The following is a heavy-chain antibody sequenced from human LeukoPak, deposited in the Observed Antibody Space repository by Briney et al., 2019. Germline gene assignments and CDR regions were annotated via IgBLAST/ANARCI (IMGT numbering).Heavy chain of an antibody. D-gene: IGHD3-22*01. V-gene: IGHV4-59*01. J-gene: IGHJ4*02. CDR3: ARGYDSSGYYNDLAFDY. Sequence: PSETLSLTCTVSGGSISSYYWSWIRQPPGKGLEWIGYIYYSGSANYNPSLKSRVTISVDTSKNQFSLKLNSVTAADTAVYYCARGYDSSGYYNDLAFDYWGQGTPVTVSS. CDR1: GGSISSYY. CDR2: IYYSGSA.